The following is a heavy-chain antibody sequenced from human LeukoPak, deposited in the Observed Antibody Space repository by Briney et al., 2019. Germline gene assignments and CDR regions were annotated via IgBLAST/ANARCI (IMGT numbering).Heavy chain of an antibody. D-gene: IGHD5-18*01. J-gene: IGHJ4*02. Sequence: NPSETLSLTCTVSGYSISGGYYWGWIRQPPGKGLEWIGSIYHSGSTYYNPSLKSRVTISVDTSKNQFSLKLSSVTAADTAVYYCAKSSYSIFDYWGQGTLVTVSS. CDR3: AKSSYSIFDY. V-gene: IGHV4-38-2*02. CDR1: GYSISGGYY. CDR2: IYHSGST.